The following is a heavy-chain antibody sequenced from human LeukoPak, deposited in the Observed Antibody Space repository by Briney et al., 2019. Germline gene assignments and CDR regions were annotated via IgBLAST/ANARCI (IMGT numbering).Heavy chain of an antibody. CDR2: ISYDGSNK. Sequence: GSLRLSCAASGFTFSSYGMHWVRQAPGKGLEWVAVISYDGSNKYYADSVKGRFTISRDNSKNTLYLQMNSLRAEDTAVYYCAKVFRNTGVWFDPWGQGTLVTVSS. CDR3: AKVFRNTGVWFDP. J-gene: IGHJ5*02. D-gene: IGHD3-3*01. V-gene: IGHV3-30*18. CDR1: GFTFSSYG.